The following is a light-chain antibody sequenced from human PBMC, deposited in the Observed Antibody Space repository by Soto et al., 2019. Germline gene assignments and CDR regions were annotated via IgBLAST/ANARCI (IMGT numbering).Light chain of an antibody. CDR1: SSDVGGYND. V-gene: IGLV2-14*01. CDR3: SSYTSSSTLQ. CDR2: EVS. Sequence: QSALTQPASVSGSPGQSITISCTGTSSDVGGYNDVSWYQQHPGKAPKLMIYEVSNRPSGVSNRFSGSKSGNTAPLTISGLQAEDEADYYCSSYTSSSTLQFGGGTQLTVL. J-gene: IGLJ3*02.